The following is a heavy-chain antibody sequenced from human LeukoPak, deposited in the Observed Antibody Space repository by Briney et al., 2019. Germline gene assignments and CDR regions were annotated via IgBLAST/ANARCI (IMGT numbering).Heavy chain of an antibody. D-gene: IGHD6-19*01. V-gene: IGHV3-53*04. CDR3: ARVFSVSYSSGWNYFDY. CDR2: IYSGGST. J-gene: IGHJ4*02. Sequence: GGSLRLSCAASGFTVSSNYMSWVRQAPGKGLEWVSVIYSGGSTYYADSVKGRFTISRHNSKNTLYLQMNSLRAEDTAVYYCARVFSVSYSSGWNYFDYWGQGTLVTVSS. CDR1: GFTVSSNY.